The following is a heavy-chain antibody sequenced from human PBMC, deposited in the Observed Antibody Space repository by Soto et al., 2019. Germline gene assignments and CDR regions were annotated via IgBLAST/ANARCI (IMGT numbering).Heavy chain of an antibody. CDR1: GGSISGGRYY. Sequence: SETLSLTCNVSGGSISGGRYYWNWIRQHPGKGLEWIGNIYDNGITYYNPSLKSRVIISEDTSKNQFSLRLSSVTAADTAVYYCTRDRGFGMDVWGQGTTVTVSS. J-gene: IGHJ6*02. CDR2: IYDNGIT. CDR3: TRDRGFGMDV. V-gene: IGHV4-31*03.